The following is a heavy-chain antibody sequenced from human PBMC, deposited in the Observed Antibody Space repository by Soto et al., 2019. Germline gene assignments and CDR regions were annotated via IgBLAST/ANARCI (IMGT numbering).Heavy chain of an antibody. V-gene: IGHV4-34*01. Sequence: SETLSLTCAVYGGSFSGYYWRWIRQPPGKGLEWIGEINHSGSTNYNPSLKSRVTISVDTSKNQFSLKLSSVTAADTAVYYCARARANRDAFDIWGQGTMVTVSS. CDR2: INHSGST. J-gene: IGHJ3*02. CDR1: GGSFSGYY. D-gene: IGHD3-10*01. CDR3: ARARANRDAFDI.